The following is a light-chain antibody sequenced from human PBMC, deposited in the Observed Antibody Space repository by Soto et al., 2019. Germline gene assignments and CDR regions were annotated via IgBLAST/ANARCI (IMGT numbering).Light chain of an antibody. Sequence: EIVLTQSPGTLSLSPGERATLSCRASQSVSSSYLAWYQQKPGQAPRLLIYDASSRATGIPDRLSGSGSGTDFTLTISRLEPEDFAVYYCQQYGSSPQTFGGGTKVEIK. CDR1: QSVSSSY. CDR3: QQYGSSPQT. J-gene: IGKJ4*01. V-gene: IGKV3-20*01. CDR2: DAS.